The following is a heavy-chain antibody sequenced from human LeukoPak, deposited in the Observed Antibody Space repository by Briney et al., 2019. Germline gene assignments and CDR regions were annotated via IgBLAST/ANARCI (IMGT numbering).Heavy chain of an antibody. CDR1: GYTFTSYY. CDR3: AREGVTIFGVVQNPPLNWFDP. D-gene: IGHD3-3*01. V-gene: IGHV1-46*01. Sequence: ASVKVSCKASGYTFTSYYMHWVRQAPGQGLEWMGIINPSGGSTSNAQTYQGRVTMTRDTSTSTIYMELSSLRSEDTAAYYCAREGVTIFGVVQNPPLNWFDPWGQGTLVTVSS. CDR2: INPSGGST. J-gene: IGHJ5*02.